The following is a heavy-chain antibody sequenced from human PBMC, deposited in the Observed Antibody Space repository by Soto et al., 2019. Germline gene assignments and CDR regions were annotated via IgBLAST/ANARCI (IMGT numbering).Heavy chain of an antibody. D-gene: IGHD3-3*01. Sequence: GSLRLSCAASGFTFSTYGMHWVRQAPGKGLEWVAVIWNDGSTKYYADSLKGRFTISRDDSKNTLYLQMNSLRTEDTAVYYCARALDSWSAYFEYWGQGSLVTVSS. V-gene: IGHV3-33*01. CDR2: IWNDGSTK. CDR3: ARALDSWSAYFEY. J-gene: IGHJ4*02. CDR1: GFTFSTYG.